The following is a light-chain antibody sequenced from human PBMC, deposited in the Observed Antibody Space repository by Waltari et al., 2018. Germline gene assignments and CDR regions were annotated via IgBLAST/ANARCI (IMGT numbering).Light chain of an antibody. CDR1: QTVETDY. J-gene: IGKJ2*01. V-gene: IGKV3-20*01. CDR2: KTT. Sequence: ILTQSPGTLPLSTGAGATLFCRASQTVETDYFAWYQQKPGQSPKLRIDKTTNSATGVPYRFSGSGSGTDFSLNIDMLEPGDSAVYFCQQFGGSPMYTFGQGTKLEI. CDR3: QQFGGSPMYT.